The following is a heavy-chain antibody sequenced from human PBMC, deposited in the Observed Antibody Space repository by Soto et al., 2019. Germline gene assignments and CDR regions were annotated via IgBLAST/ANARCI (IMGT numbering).Heavy chain of an antibody. CDR1: GGTFGSYA. D-gene: IGHD1-7*01. Sequence: QVQLVQSGAEVKKPGSSVKVSCKASGGTFGSYAISWVRQAPGQGLEWMGGIIPIFGTANYAQKFQGRVTNTTDESTSTAYMELSSLRTEDTAVYYCAGPPELTRIYYYYGMDVWGQGTTVTVSS. CDR3: AGPPELTRIYYYYGMDV. V-gene: IGHV1-69*05. J-gene: IGHJ6*02. CDR2: IIPIFGTA.